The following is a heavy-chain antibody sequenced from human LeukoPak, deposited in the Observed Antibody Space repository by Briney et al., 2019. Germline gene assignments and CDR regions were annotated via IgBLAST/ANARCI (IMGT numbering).Heavy chain of an antibody. D-gene: IGHD1-26*01. CDR3: AKPKMGVGAYY. Sequence: PGGSLRLSCAASGFTFSSYGMHWVRQAPGKGLEWVAFIRYDGSSKYYADSVKGRFTTSRDNSKNTLYLQMNSLRAEDTAVYYCAKPKMGVGAYYWGQGTLVTVSS. CDR1: GFTFSSYG. V-gene: IGHV3-30*02. J-gene: IGHJ4*02. CDR2: IRYDGSSK.